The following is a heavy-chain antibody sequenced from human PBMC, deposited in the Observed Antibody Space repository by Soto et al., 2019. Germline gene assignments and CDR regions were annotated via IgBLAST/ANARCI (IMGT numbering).Heavy chain of an antibody. CDR2: INYSGTT. CDR3: ARLDNCFSTSYVFSY. V-gene: IGHV4-39*01. CDR1: GGSFSGTNYY. D-gene: IGHD2-2*01. J-gene: IGHJ4*02. Sequence: SETRSLTCTVFGGSFSGTNYYWAWVRQSPGKGLEWIGSINYSGTTYYTSSLKSRVAIFVDTSKSQFSLRLNPVTAADSGVYFCARLDNCFSTSYVFSYWGQGILVTVSS.